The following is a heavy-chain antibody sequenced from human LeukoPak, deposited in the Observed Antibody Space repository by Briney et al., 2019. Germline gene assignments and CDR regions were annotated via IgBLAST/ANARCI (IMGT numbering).Heavy chain of an antibody. J-gene: IGHJ4*02. Sequence: GESLKISCRGSGYRFTSYWIGWVRQMPGKGLEWVGIIYPGDSDTRYSPSFQGQVTISADKSISTAYLQWSSLKASDTATYYCARQVAGTSGGNSFDYWGQGTLVTVSS. CDR2: IYPGDSDT. CDR3: ARQVAGTSGGNSFDY. D-gene: IGHD6-19*01. CDR1: GYRFTSYW. V-gene: IGHV5-51*01.